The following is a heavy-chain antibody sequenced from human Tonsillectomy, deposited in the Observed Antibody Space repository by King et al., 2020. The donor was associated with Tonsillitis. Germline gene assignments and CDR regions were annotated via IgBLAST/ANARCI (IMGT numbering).Heavy chain of an antibody. Sequence: LQLQESGPGLVKPSETLSLTCTVSGGSISSNSHYWGWIRQPPGKGLEWIASVYYSGSTFYTPSLKSRVTISIDTSKNQFSLNLTSVSAADTAVYFCSRLRWYPTSYYFDYWGQGALVSVSS. CDR1: GGSISSNSHY. D-gene: IGHD4-23*01. V-gene: IGHV4-39*07. J-gene: IGHJ4*02. CDR3: SRLRWYPTSYYFDY. CDR2: VYYSGST.